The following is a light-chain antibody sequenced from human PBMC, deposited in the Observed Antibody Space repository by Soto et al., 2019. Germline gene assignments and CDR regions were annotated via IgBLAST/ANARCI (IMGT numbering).Light chain of an antibody. CDR2: EGS. V-gene: IGLV2-23*01. Sequence: QSALTQPASVSGSPGQSITISCTGTSSDVGSYNLVSWYQQHPGKAPKVMIYEGSKRPSGVSNRFSGSKSGNTASLTISGLQAEDEAHYYCCSYAGSFVAFGGGTKLTVL. J-gene: IGLJ2*01. CDR1: SSDVGSYNL. CDR3: CSYAGSFVA.